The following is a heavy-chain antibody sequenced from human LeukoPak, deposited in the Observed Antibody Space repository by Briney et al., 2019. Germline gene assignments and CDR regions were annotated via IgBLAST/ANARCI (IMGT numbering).Heavy chain of an antibody. CDR2: IIPSGTNT. CDR1: GATFRSYT. D-gene: IGHD2-2*01. Sequence: TGGSLRLSCAASGATFRSYTMSGVRRAPGKGLEWVSGIIPSGTNTYHANSVKGRFTISRDNPKNTLYLQMNSLRADDTAIYYCAKDLDCSSSSCGAFDMWGQGTMVTVSS. CDR3: AKDLDCSSSSCGAFDM. V-gene: IGHV3-23*01. J-gene: IGHJ3*02.